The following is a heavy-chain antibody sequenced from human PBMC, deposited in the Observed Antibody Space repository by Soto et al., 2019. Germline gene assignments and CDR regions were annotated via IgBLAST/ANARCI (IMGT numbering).Heavy chain of an antibody. CDR2: INHSGST. CDR3: ARRLTTLDY. D-gene: IGHD4-4*01. J-gene: IGHJ4*02. Sequence: QVQLQQWGAGLLKPSETLSLNCAVYGESFSGFYWNWIRQSPGKGLEWIGEINHSGSTSYNPSLKGRVTVSVDTSKNEFSRKLSSVTGADTGIYYCARRLTTLDYWGEGALVAVS. CDR1: GESFSGFY. V-gene: IGHV4-34*01.